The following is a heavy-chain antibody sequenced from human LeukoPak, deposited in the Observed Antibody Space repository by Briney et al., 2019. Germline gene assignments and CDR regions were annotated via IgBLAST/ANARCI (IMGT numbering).Heavy chain of an antibody. CDR1: GFTFSSYG. J-gene: IGHJ4*02. CDR2: IRYDRSSK. CDR3: ANSMVRGAVFDY. D-gene: IGHD3-10*01. V-gene: IGHV3-30*02. Sequence: GGSLRLSCAASGFTFSSYGMHWVRQAPGKGLEWVAFIRYDRSSKYYADSVKGRFTISRDNSKNMLYLQMNSLRDEDTAVYYCANSMVRGAVFDYWGQGTLVTVSS.